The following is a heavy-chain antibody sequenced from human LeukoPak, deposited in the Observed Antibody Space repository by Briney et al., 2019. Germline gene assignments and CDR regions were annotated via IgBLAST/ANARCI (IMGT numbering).Heavy chain of an antibody. J-gene: IGHJ1*01. Sequence: GASVKVSCKASGGTFSRYAISWVRQAPGQGLEWMGRIIPIFGTANYAQKFQGRVTITTDESTSTAYMELSSLRSEDTAVYYCARDRTFYYGSGSYYNGYFQHWGQGTLVTVSS. CDR3: ARDRTFYYGSGSYYNGYFQH. D-gene: IGHD3-10*01. CDR1: GGTFSRYA. CDR2: IIPIFGTA. V-gene: IGHV1-69*05.